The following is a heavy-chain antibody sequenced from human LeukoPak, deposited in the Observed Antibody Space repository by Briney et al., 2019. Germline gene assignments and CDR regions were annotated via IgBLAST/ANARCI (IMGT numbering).Heavy chain of an antibody. Sequence: PGGSLRLSCAASGFTFSSYGMHWVRQAPGKGLEWVAVISYDGSNKYYADSVKGRFTIPRDNSKNTLYLQMNSLRAEDTAVYYCAKGRPDYDIFYDYYYYGMDVWGQGTTVTVSS. V-gene: IGHV3-30*18. CDR3: AKGRPDYDIFYDYYYYGMDV. D-gene: IGHD3-9*01. CDR1: GFTFSSYG. J-gene: IGHJ6*02. CDR2: ISYDGSNK.